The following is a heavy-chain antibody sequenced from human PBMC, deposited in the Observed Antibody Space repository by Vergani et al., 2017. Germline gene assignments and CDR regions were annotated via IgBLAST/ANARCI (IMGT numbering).Heavy chain of an antibody. CDR1: GFTFSSYS. V-gene: IGHV3-48*01. CDR3: AKEGRYCTNGVCYRDAFDI. Sequence: EVQLVESGGGLVQPGGSLRLSCAASGFTFSSYSMNWVRQAPGKGLEWVSYISSSSSTIYYADSVKGRFTISRDNAKNTLYLQMNSLRAEDTAVYYCAKEGRYCTNGVCYRDAFDIWGQGTMVTVSS. CDR2: ISSSSSTI. J-gene: IGHJ3*02. D-gene: IGHD2-8*01.